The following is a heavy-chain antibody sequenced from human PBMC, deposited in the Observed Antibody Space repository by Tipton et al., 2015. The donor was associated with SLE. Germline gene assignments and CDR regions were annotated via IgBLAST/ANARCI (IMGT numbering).Heavy chain of an antibody. CDR1: GGSISRYY. CDR3: ARDRGGGPTPDAFDI. Sequence: TLSLTCTVSGGSISRYYWSWIRQPPGKGLEWIGYIYYSGSTNYNPSLKSRVTISVDTSKNQFSLKLSPVTAADTAVYYCARDRGGGPTPDAFDIWGQGTMVTVSS. CDR2: IYYSGST. D-gene: IGHD3-10*01. V-gene: IGHV4-59*01. J-gene: IGHJ3*02.